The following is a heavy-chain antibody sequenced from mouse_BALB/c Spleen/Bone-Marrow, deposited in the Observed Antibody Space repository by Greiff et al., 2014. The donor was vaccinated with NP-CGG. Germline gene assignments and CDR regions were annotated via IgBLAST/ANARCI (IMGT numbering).Heavy chain of an antibody. V-gene: IGHV5-6-5*01. Sequence: EVKLVESGGGLVKPGGSLKLSCAASGFTFSSYAMSWVRQTPEKRLEWVASISSGGSTYYPDSVKGRFTISRDNARNILYLQMSSLMSEDTAMYYCASPLYYGLHYYAMDYWGQGTSVTVSS. CDR3: ASPLYYGLHYYAMDY. J-gene: IGHJ4*01. CDR1: GFTFSSYA. CDR2: ISSGGST. D-gene: IGHD1-2*01.